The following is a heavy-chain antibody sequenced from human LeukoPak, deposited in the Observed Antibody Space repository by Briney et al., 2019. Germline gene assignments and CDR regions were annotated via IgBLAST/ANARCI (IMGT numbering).Heavy chain of an antibody. J-gene: IGHJ4*02. CDR3: ARDLGYSYGLIDY. Sequence: GRSLRLSCAASGFTFSSYGMHWVRQAPGKGLEWVAVIWYDGSNKYYADSVKGRFTTSRDNSKNTLYLQMNSLRAEDTAVYYCARDLGYSYGLIDYWGQGTLVTVSS. CDR1: GFTFSSYG. CDR2: IWYDGSNK. V-gene: IGHV3-33*01. D-gene: IGHD5-18*01.